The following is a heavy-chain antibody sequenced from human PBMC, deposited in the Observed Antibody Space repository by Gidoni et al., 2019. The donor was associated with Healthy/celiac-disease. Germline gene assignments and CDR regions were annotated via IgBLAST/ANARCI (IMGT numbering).Heavy chain of an antibody. V-gene: IGHV4-59*01. CDR1: GGSISSYY. CDR3: AGATVTSYFDY. CDR2: IYYSGST. J-gene: IGHJ4*02. Sequence: QAQLQESGPGLVKPSETPSLTCTVPGGSISSYYWSWIRQPPGKGLEWIGYIYYSGSTNYNPSLKSRVTISVDTSKNQFSLKLSSVTAADTAVYYCAGATVTSYFDYWGQGTLVTVSS. D-gene: IGHD4-17*01.